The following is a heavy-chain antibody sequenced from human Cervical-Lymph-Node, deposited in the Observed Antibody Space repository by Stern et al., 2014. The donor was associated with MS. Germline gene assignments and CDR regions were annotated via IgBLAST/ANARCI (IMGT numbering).Heavy chain of an antibody. CDR3: TRDGVVDDFLDGFNLYYHTMDV. CDR2: IIPMSGIT. J-gene: IGHJ6*02. D-gene: IGHD3-9*01. Sequence: VQLVESGAEVKKPGSSVKVSCKASGGTFSNYGISWVRQAPGQGPEWMGRIIPMSGITDYAEKLQSRVTISADTLTSTAYMELTSLRSEDTAVYYCTRDGVVDDFLDGFNLYYHTMDVWGQGTTVTVSS. V-gene: IGHV1-69*09. CDR1: GGTFSNYG.